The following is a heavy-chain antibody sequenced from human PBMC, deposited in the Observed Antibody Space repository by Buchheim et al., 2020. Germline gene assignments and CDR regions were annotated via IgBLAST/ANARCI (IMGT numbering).Heavy chain of an antibody. J-gene: IGHJ4*02. D-gene: IGHD3-22*01. Sequence: QLQLQESGPGLVKPSETLSLACTVSGGSIDSTSFYWGWIRQPPGKGLEWIGSFHYDGSTYYNPSFKTRVPFSQDIPEHPFSLTLTSVTAADMAVYYCANRHRYYHTRGYYDYWGQGTL. V-gene: IGHV4-39*07. CDR1: GGSIDSTSFY. CDR2: FHYDGST. CDR3: ANRHRYYHTRGYYDY.